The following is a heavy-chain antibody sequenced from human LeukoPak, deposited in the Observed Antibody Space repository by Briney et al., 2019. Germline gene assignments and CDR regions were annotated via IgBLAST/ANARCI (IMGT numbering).Heavy chain of an antibody. CDR1: GGSISSYY. Sequence: SETLSLTCTVSGGSISSYYWSWIRQPPGKGLEWIGYIYSSGSTSYNPSLKSRVTISVDTSKNQFSLKLSSVTAADTAVYYCARGGTGTKAGSFDYWGQGTLVTVSS. CDR2: IYSSGST. CDR3: ARGGTGTKAGSFDY. D-gene: IGHD1-7*01. J-gene: IGHJ4*02. V-gene: IGHV4-59*01.